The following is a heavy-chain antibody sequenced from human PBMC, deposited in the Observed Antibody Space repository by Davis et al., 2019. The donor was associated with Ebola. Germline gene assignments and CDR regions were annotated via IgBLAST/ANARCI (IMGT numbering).Heavy chain of an antibody. Sequence: GESLKISCTASGFTFRTYSMNWVRQAPGGGLEWVSYISSSSGAIFYADSVKGRFTISRDNAKNSLFLQMNSLRDGDTAIYYCARDRGSEAPIARGGLDFWGQGSLVTVSS. J-gene: IGHJ4*02. CDR2: ISSSSGAI. D-gene: IGHD2-21*01. CDR1: GFTFRTYS. CDR3: ARDRGSEAPIARGGLDF. V-gene: IGHV3-48*02.